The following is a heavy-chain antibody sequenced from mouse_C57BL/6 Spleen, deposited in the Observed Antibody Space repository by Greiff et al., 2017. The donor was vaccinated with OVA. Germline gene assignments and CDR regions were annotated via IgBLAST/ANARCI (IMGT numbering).Heavy chain of an antibody. Sequence: EVQLVESGGGLVKPGGSLKLSCAASGFTFSDYGMHWVRQAPEKGLEWVAYISSGSSTIYYADTVKVRFTISRDNAKNTLFLQMTSLRSEDTAMYYWASLADYAWYFDVWGTGTTVTVSS. CDR2: ISSGSSTI. CDR1: GFTFSDYG. CDR3: ASLADYAWYFDV. J-gene: IGHJ1*03. D-gene: IGHD2-4*01. V-gene: IGHV5-17*01.